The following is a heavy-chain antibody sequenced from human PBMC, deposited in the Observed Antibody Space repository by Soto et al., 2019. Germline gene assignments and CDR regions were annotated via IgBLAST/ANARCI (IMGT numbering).Heavy chain of an antibody. CDR3: ARQWLNLDY. D-gene: IGHD3-22*01. CDR1: GGSVSSGSYY. V-gene: IGHV4-61*01. Sequence: ETLSLTCTVSGGSVSSGSYYWSWLRQPPGKGLEWIGYIYYSGSTNYNPSLKSRVTISVDTSKNQFSLKLSSVSAADTAVYYCARQWLNLDYWGQGTLVTVSS. CDR2: IYYSGST. J-gene: IGHJ4*02.